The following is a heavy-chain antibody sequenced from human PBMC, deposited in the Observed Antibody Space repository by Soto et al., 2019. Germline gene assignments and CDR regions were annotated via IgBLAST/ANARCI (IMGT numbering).Heavy chain of an antibody. Sequence: GESLKISCEGSGYSFTSYWIGLVRQMPRKVLEWMGIIYSGDCDTRYSPSFQVQVTISADKSTSTAYLQWSILKASDTAMYYCERASRSPTTLFAVVTGPHHYGMDVWGQVNTVTVSS. CDR2: IYSGDCDT. D-gene: IGHD3-3*01. J-gene: IGHJ6*02. CDR1: GYSFTSYW. CDR3: ERASRSPTTLFAVVTGPHHYGMDV. V-gene: IGHV5-51*01.